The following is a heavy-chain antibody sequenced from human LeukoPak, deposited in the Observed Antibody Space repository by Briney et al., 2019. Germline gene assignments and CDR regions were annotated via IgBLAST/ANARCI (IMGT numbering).Heavy chain of an antibody. CDR1: GYSFTSYW. CDR3: ARTPYCSGGSCYSRFNWFDP. Sequence: GESLKISCKGSGYSFTSYWISWVRQMPGKGLEWMGIIYPGDSDTRYSPSFQGQVTISADKSISTAYLQWSSLKASDTAMYYCARTPYCSGGSCYSRFNWFDPWGQGTLVTVSS. CDR2: IYPGDSDT. J-gene: IGHJ5*02. D-gene: IGHD2-15*01. V-gene: IGHV5-51*01.